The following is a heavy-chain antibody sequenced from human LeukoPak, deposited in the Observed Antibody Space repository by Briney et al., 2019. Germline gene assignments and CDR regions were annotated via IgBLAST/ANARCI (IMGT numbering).Heavy chain of an antibody. D-gene: IGHD3-10*01. CDR2: ISWNSGSI. CDR1: GFTFDDYA. Sequence: PGGSLRLSCAASGFTFDDYAMHWVRQAPGKGLEWVSGISWNSGSIGYADSVKGRFTISRDNAKSSLYLQMNSLRAEDTALYYCAKDRWFGELLPYYFDYWGQGTLVTVSS. V-gene: IGHV3-9*01. J-gene: IGHJ4*02. CDR3: AKDRWFGELLPYYFDY.